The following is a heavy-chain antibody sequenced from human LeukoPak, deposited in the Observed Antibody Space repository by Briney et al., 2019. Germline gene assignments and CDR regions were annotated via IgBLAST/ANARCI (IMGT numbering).Heavy chain of an antibody. Sequence: GGSLRLSCAASGFTFSGSWMSWVRQAPGKGLEWVANINQDGSKKYYVDSVKGRFTISRDNAKNSLYLQMNSLRADDTAVSYCAREWADYTSSSLDSWGQGTLVTVSS. V-gene: IGHV3-7*05. D-gene: IGHD6-13*01. CDR3: AREWADYTSSSLDS. CDR2: INQDGSKK. CDR1: GFTFSGSW. J-gene: IGHJ4*02.